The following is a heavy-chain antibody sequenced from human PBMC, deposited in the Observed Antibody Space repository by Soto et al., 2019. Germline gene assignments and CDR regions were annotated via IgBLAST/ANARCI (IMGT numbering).Heavy chain of an antibody. Sequence: ASVKVSCKVSGYTLTELSMHWVRQAPGKGLEWMGGFDPEDGETIYAQKFQGRVTMTEDTSTDTAYMELSSLRSEDTAVYYCATDQTDCSGGSCYSGWFDPWGQGTLVTVSS. D-gene: IGHD2-15*01. V-gene: IGHV1-24*01. J-gene: IGHJ5*02. CDR1: GYTLTELS. CDR3: ATDQTDCSGGSCYSGWFDP. CDR2: FDPEDGET.